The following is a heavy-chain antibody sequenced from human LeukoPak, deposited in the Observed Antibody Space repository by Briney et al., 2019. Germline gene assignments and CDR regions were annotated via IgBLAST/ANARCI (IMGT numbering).Heavy chain of an antibody. D-gene: IGHD3-10*01. CDR1: GFTFNSHP. J-gene: IGHJ5*02. CDR2: ISGSGGTT. V-gene: IGHV3-23*01. Sequence: GGSLRLSCEASGFTFNSHPMSWVRQAPGKGLEWVSAISGSGGTTYYADSMKGRFTISRDNSKNTLYLQMNSLRADDTAVYYCAKVGITLVRGVIIPNWFDPWGQGTLVTVSS. CDR3: AKVGITLVRGVIIPNWFDP.